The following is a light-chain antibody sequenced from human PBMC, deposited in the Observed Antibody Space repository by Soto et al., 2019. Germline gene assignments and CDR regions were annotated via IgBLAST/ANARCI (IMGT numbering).Light chain of an antibody. J-gene: IGKJ5*01. CDR1: QSVSTY. Sequence: ETVLTQSPATLSLSPGEGATLSCRASQSVSTYLAWYQQKPGQAPRLIIYDASNRVTGIPARFRGSGSGTDCTLTISSLEPDDVAVYYCQQRSNWQITFGQGTRLEIK. CDR3: QQRSNWQIT. CDR2: DAS. V-gene: IGKV3-11*01.